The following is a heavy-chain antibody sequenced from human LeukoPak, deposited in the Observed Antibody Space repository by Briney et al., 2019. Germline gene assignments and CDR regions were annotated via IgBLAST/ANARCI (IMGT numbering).Heavy chain of an antibody. CDR3: ARASGRFNAFDI. CDR2: INHSGRT. V-gene: IGHV4-34*01. Sequence: SETLSLTCAVYGGSFSGYYWSWIRQPPGKGLEWIGEINHSGRTNYNPSLKSRVTISADTSKNQFSLKLSSVTAADTAVYYCARASGRFNAFDIWGQGTMVTVSS. CDR1: GGSFSGYY. J-gene: IGHJ3*02. D-gene: IGHD3-10*01.